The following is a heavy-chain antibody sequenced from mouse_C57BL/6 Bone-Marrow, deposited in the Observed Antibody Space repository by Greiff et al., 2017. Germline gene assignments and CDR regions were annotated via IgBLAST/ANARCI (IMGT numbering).Heavy chain of an antibody. CDR1: GYTFHSYW. Sequence: QVQLQQPGAELVMPGASVKLSCKASGYTFHSYWMHWVKQRPGQGLEWIGVIDPSDSYTNYNQKFKGKSTLTVDKSSSTAYMQLSSLTSDDSAVYYCARWGQLDYRGQGTTLTVSS. CDR2: IDPSDSYT. CDR3: ARWGQLDY. J-gene: IGHJ2*01. V-gene: IGHV1-69*01.